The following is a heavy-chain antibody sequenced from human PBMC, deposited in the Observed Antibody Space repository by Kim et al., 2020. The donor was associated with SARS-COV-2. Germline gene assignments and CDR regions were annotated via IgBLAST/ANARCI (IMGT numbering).Heavy chain of an antibody. D-gene: IGHD2-2*01. CDR3: VTDYHPSSFYFDN. J-gene: IGHJ4*02. Sequence: GGSLRLSCAASGFTFSNARMSWVRQAPGKGLEWVGRIKTKTEGEKTDNTAPGKGSFTSSRDDSTNTLFLQMNSMKSEDTAVYYCVTDYHPSSFYFDNWGQGTPVTVSS. CDR1: GFTFSNAR. CDR2: IKTKTEGEKT. V-gene: IGHV3-15*01.